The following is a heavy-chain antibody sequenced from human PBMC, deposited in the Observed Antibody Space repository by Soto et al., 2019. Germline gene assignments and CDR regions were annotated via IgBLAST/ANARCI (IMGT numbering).Heavy chain of an antibody. Sequence: SETLSLTCAVYGGSFSGYYWSWIRQPPGKGLEWIGEINHSGSTNYNPSLKSRVTISVDTSKNQFSLKLSSVTAADTAVYYCARRPYYDFRSGYYIDYWGQGTLVTVSS. J-gene: IGHJ4*02. D-gene: IGHD3-3*01. CDR3: ARRPYYDFRSGYYIDY. V-gene: IGHV4-34*01. CDR2: INHSGST. CDR1: GGSFSGYY.